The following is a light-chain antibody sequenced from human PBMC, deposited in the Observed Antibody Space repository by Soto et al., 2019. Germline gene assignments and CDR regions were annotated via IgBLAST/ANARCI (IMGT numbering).Light chain of an antibody. CDR2: EVS. J-gene: IGLJ1*01. CDR3: NAQADNGKHV. Sequence: QSVLTQPPSASGSPGQSVTISCTGNSNDVGHSSFISWYQQHPGKGPKLIIYEVSKRLSGVPDRFSGSKSGNTASLSVSGLQDEDEADYFCNAQADNGKHVFGTGTKVTVL. V-gene: IGLV2-8*01. CDR1: SNDVGHSSF.